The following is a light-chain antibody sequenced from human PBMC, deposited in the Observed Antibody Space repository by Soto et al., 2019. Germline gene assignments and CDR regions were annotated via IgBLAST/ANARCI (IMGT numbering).Light chain of an antibody. CDR1: QVISTS. V-gene: IGKV1-9*01. J-gene: IGKJ5*01. CDR2: AAS. CDR3: QQLFDSPIT. Sequence: DIQLTQSPSFLSPSILEIVTITCRASQVISTSLAWYQVKPGKAPKLLIYAASTLESGVPSRFSATVSGTEFSLTITSLQPEDFATYYCQQLFDSPITFGQGTRLEIK.